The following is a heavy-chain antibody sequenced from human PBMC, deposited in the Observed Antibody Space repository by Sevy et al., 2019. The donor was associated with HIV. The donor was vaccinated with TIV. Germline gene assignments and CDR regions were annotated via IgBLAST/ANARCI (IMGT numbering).Heavy chain of an antibody. J-gene: IGHJ4*02. Sequence: GGSLRLSCAASGFTFSSYEMHWVRQAPGKGLEWVSYISSSSSTIYYADSVKGRFTISRDNAKNSLYLQMNTLRAEDTAVYYCARAGGPTGLDYWGQGTLVTVSS. D-gene: IGHD4-17*01. CDR1: GFTFSSYE. V-gene: IGHV3-48*03. CDR2: ISSSSSTI. CDR3: ARAGGPTGLDY.